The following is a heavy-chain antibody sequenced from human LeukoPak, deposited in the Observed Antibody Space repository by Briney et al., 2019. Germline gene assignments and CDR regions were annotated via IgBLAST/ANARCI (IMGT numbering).Heavy chain of an antibody. Sequence: SETLSLTCTVSGGSISSYYWSWIRQPPGKGLEWIGYIYYSGSTNYNPSLKSRVTISVDTSKNQFSLKLSSVTAADTAVYYCARDRGIVATITGPSLYYYYDMDVWGQGTTVTVSS. J-gene: IGHJ6*02. CDR1: GGSISSYY. V-gene: IGHV4-59*01. CDR3: ARDRGIVATITGPSLYYYYDMDV. CDR2: IYYSGST. D-gene: IGHD5-12*01.